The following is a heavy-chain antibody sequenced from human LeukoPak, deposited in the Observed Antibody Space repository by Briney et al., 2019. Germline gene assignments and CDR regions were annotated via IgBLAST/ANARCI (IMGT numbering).Heavy chain of an antibody. Sequence: ASVKVSCKASGYTFTSYYMHWVRQAPGQWLEWMGWISAYNGNTNYAQKLQGRVTMTTDTSTSTAYMELRSLRSDDTAVYYCARDQLRFGESNWFDPWGQGTLVTVSS. CDR3: ARDQLRFGESNWFDP. J-gene: IGHJ5*02. D-gene: IGHD3-10*01. CDR1: GYTFTSYY. CDR2: ISAYNGNT. V-gene: IGHV1-18*04.